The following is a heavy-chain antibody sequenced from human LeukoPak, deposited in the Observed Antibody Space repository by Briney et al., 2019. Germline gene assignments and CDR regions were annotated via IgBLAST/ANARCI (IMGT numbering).Heavy chain of an antibody. Sequence: GGSLRLSCAASGFTFSSYAMSWVRQAPGKGLEWVSAISGSGGSTYYADSVKGRFTISGDNSKNTLYLQMNSLRAEDTAVYYCAKGLVGSGWIYFDYWGQGTLVTVSS. CDR3: AKGLVGSGWIYFDY. CDR1: GFTFSSYA. D-gene: IGHD6-19*01. J-gene: IGHJ4*02. CDR2: ISGSGGST. V-gene: IGHV3-23*01.